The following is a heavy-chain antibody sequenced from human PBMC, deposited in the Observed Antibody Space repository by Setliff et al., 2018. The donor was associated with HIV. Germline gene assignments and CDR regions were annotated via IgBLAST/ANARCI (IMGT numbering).Heavy chain of an antibody. CDR1: GGTFSSYA. J-gene: IGHJ6*03. D-gene: IGHD2-15*01. CDR3: TRARTRVQGGKSLYYMDV. CDR2: IIPILGIA. Sequence: SVKVSCKASGGTFSSYAISWVRQAPGQGLEWMGGIIPILGIANYAQKFQGRVTITTDESTSTAYMELSSLRSEDTAVYYCTRARTRVQGGKSLYYMDVWGKGTTVTVS. V-gene: IGHV1-69*10.